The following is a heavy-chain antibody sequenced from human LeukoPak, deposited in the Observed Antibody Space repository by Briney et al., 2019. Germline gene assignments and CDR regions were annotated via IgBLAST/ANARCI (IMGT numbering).Heavy chain of an antibody. CDR1: GFIFNNYA. Sequence: PGGSLRLSCAGSGFIFNNYAMHWVRQPPGKGLEWVSGIGWNSGTIDYADSVRGRFTISRDNAKNSLYLQMDSLRVEDTAFYYCAKDNRRHYTSGPNPDSLHWGQGALVTASS. CDR3: AKDNRRHYTSGPNPDSLH. J-gene: IGHJ4*02. V-gene: IGHV3-9*01. D-gene: IGHD6-19*01. CDR2: IGWNSGTI.